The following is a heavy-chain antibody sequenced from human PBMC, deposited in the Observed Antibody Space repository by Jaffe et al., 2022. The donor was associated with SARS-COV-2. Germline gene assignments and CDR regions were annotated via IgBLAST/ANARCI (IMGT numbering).Heavy chain of an antibody. CDR3: ARRATVVPAALFDY. CDR2: IYYSGST. J-gene: IGHJ4*02. D-gene: IGHD2-2*01. Sequence: QLQLQESGPGLVKPSETLSLTCTVSGGSISSSSYYWGWIRQPPGKGLEWIGSIYYSGSTYYNPSLKSRVTISVDTSKNQFSLKLSSVTAADTAVYYCARRATVVPAALFDYWGQGTLVTVSS. CDR1: GGSISSSSYY. V-gene: IGHV4-39*01.